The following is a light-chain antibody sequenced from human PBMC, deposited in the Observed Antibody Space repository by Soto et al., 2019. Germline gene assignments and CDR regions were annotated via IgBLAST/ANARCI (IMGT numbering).Light chain of an antibody. J-gene: IGLJ3*02. V-gene: IGLV7-43*01. CDR1: TGAVTSAYY. Sequence: QAVVTQEPSLTVSPGVTVTLTCASTTGAVTSAYYPNWFQQKPGQAPRALIYNTDNKHSWTPARFSGSLLGGKAALTLSGVQPEDEADYYCLLYYGGTQPWVFGGGTKLTVL. CDR3: LLYYGGTQPWV. CDR2: NTD.